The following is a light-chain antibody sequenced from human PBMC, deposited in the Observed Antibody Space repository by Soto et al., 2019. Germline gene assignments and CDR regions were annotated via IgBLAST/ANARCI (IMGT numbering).Light chain of an antibody. CDR2: DVS. V-gene: IGLV2-14*01. CDR3: SSYTSSSTLVV. Sequence: QSVLTQPASVSGSPGQSITISCTGTSSDVGGYNYVSWYQQHPGKAPKLMIYDVSNRPSGVSNRFSGSKCGYTASLTISGLQAEDEADYYCSSYTSSSTLVVFGGGTQLTVL. CDR1: SSDVGGYNY. J-gene: IGLJ2*01.